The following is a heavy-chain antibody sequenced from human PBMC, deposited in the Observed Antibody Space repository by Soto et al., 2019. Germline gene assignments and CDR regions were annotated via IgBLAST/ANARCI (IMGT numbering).Heavy chain of an antibody. D-gene: IGHD6-13*01. CDR3: ARDYSSSWYYDY. CDR1: GDSINNYY. Sequence: SETLSLTCAVSGDSINNYYWSWMRLPAGKGLEWIGGIYHSGNTNYNPSLKSRVTISVDTSKNQFSLKLRSVTAADTAVYYCARDYSSSWYYDYWGQGTLVTASS. V-gene: IGHV4-4*07. CDR2: IYHSGNT. J-gene: IGHJ4*02.